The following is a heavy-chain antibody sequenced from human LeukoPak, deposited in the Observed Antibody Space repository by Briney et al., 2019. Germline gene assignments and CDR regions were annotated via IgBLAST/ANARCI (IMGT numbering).Heavy chain of an antibody. CDR2: IIPIFGTA. J-gene: IGHJ4*02. D-gene: IGHD3-22*01. CDR1: GGTFSSYA. Sequence: ASVKVSCKASGGTFSSYAISWVRQAPGQGLERMGRIIPIFGTANYAQKFQGRVTITTDESTSTAYMELSSLRSEDTAVYYCARNYYDGSGYFDYWGQGTLVTVSS. V-gene: IGHV1-69*05. CDR3: ARNYYDGSGYFDY.